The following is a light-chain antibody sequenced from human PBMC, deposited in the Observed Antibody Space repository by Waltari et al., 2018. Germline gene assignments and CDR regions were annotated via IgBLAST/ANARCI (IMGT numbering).Light chain of an antibody. CDR3: QQYNNWPPLT. V-gene: IGKV3-15*01. J-gene: IGKJ5*01. CDR2: GAS. CDR1: QSVRSN. Sequence: EIVTTQSPATLSVSPGERATLSCRASQSVRSNLAWYQQKPGQAPRLLIYGASTRATGIPARFSGSGSGTEFTLTISSLQSEDFAVYYCQQYNNWPPLTFGQGTRLEIK.